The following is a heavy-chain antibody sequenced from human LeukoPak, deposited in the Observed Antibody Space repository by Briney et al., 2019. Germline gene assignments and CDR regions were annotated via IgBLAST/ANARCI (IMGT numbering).Heavy chain of an antibody. CDR3: ARVNPTVTPGAFDI. CDR2: ISSSSSYI. D-gene: IGHD4-17*01. J-gene: IGHJ3*02. Sequence: PGGSLRLPCAASGFTFSSYSMNWVRQAPGKGLEWVSSISSSSSYIYYADSVKGRFTISRDNAKNSLYLQMNSLRAEDTAVYYCARVNPTVTPGAFDIWGQGTMVTVSS. V-gene: IGHV3-21*01. CDR1: GFTFSSYS.